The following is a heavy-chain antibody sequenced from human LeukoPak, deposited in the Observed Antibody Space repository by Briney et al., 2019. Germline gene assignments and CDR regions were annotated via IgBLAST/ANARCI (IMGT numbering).Heavy chain of an antibody. CDR2: INSDGSST. D-gene: IGHD3-22*01. CDR1: GFTFSSYW. J-gene: IGHJ4*02. V-gene: IGHV3-74*01. Sequence: PGGSLRLSCAASGFTFSSYWMHWVRQAPGKGLVWVSRINSDGSSTSYADSVKGRFTISRDNSKNTLYVQLNSLRPDDTAVYYCAKDSSDYYFDYWGQGTLVTVPS. CDR3: AKDSSDYYFDY.